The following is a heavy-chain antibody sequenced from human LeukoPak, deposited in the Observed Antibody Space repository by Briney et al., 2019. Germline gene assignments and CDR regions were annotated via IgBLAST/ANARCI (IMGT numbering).Heavy chain of an antibody. CDR2: MSGSGIST. V-gene: IGHV3-23*01. CDR3: AKVSEADANIVSAFDI. Sequence: GGSLRLSCAASGFTFSSYAMSWVRQAPGKGLEWVSTMSGSGISTYYAESVKGRFTISRDNSENTLHMQMNSLRAEDTAVYYCAKVSEADANIVSAFDIWGQGTMVTVSS. D-gene: IGHD4/OR15-4a*01. CDR1: GFTFSSYA. J-gene: IGHJ3*02.